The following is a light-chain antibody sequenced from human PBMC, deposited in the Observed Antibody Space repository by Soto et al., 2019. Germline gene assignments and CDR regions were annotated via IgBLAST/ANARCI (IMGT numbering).Light chain of an antibody. CDR2: HAS. J-gene: IGKJ1*01. CDR1: QNINTD. CDR3: QQYSTLWT. Sequence: DIQITQSPSTLSASVGDRVTKTFRASQNINTDLAWYQQKPGKVPNLLIYHASSLVTGVPSRFSGSGSGTEFTLTISSLQPDDFAAYYCQQYSTLWTFGQGTKVDIK. V-gene: IGKV1-5*01.